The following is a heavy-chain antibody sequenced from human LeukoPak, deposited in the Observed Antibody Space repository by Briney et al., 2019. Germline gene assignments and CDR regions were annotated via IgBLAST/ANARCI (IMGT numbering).Heavy chain of an antibody. J-gene: IGHJ3*02. CDR3: SREAGIEGAFDI. V-gene: IGHV4-39*07. Sequence: PSETLSLTCTVSGGSISSSSYYWGWIRQPPGKGLEWIGSIYYSGSTYYNPSLKSRLTISVDTSKNQFSLKLSSVTAADTAVYYCSREAGIEGAFDIWGQGTLVTVSS. D-gene: IGHD6-13*01. CDR1: GGSISSSSYY. CDR2: IYYSGST.